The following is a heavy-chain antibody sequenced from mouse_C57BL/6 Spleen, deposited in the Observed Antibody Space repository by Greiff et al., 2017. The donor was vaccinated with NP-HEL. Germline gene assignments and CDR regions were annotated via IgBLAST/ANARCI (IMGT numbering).Heavy chain of an antibody. V-gene: IGHV5-9*01. CDR1: GFTFSSYT. Sequence: DVQLVESGGGLVKPGGSLKLSCAASGFTFSSYTMSWVRQTPEKRLEWVATISGGGGNTYYPDSVKGRFTISRDNAKNTLYLQMSSLRSEDTALYYCARHPGYHPGFAYWGQGTLVTVSA. CDR2: ISGGGGNT. J-gene: IGHJ3*01. CDR3: ARHPGYHPGFAY. D-gene: IGHD2-2*01.